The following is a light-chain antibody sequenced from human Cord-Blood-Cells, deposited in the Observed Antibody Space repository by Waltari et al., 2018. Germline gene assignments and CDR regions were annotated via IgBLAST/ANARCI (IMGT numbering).Light chain of an antibody. CDR2: EVS. V-gene: IGLV2-8*01. Sequence: QSALTQPPSASGSPGQSVTTPCSGTTSDGGGYNYVSWYQQHPGKAPKLMIYEVSKRPSGVPDRFSGSKSGNTASLTVSGLQAEDEADYYCSSYAGSNNLVFGGGTKLTVL. CDR3: SSYAGSNNLV. J-gene: IGLJ2*01. CDR1: TSDGGGYNY.